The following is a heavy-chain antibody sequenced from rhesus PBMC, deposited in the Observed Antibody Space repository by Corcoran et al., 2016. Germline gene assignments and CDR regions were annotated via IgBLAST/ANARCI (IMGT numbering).Heavy chain of an antibody. J-gene: IGHJ5-2*02. V-gene: IGHV4-147*01. Sequence: QVQLQESGPGLVKPSETLFLTCAVSGVSIHTNYWTWIRQSPGKGLEWIGYISGTCGSTSYNPSLKNRVTISKDTSENQFSLRLNSATAADTAVYYCSRDAVSLDVWGRGLLVTVSS. CDR3: SRDAVSLDV. CDR1: GVSIHTNY. CDR2: ISGTCGST. D-gene: IGHD5-24*01.